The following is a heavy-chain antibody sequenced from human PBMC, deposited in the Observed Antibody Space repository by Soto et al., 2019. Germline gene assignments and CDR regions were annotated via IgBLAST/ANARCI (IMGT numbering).Heavy chain of an antibody. J-gene: IGHJ4*02. CDR1: GGSIISGGYS. Sequence: SETLSLTCAVSGGSIISGGYSWSLIRQPPGKGLEWMGYIYYSGATTNYNPSLKSRVTLSVDTSKNQFSLKLSSVTAADTAVYYCARLGGSYAVPHFDYWGQGTLVTVS. CDR3: ARLGGSYAVPHFDY. V-gene: IGHV4-61*08. CDR2: IYYSGATT. D-gene: IGHD1-26*01.